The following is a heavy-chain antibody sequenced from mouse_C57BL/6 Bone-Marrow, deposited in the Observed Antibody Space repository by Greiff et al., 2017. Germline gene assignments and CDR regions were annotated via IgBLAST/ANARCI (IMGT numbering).Heavy chain of an antibody. CDR2: IYPRSGNT. V-gene: IGHV1-81*01. J-gene: IGHJ4*01. Sequence: QVQLQQSEAELARPGASVKLSCKASGYTFPSYGIRWVKQRPGQGLEWIGEIYPRSGNTYYNEKFKGKATLTADKSSSTAYMELRSLTSEDSAVYFCARSEYGNHYAMDYWGQGTSVTVSS. D-gene: IGHD2-10*02. CDR3: ARSEYGNHYAMDY. CDR1: GYTFPSYG.